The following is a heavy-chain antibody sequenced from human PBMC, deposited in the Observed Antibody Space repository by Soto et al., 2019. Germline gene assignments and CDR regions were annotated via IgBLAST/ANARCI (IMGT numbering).Heavy chain of an antibody. CDR1: GFTFSNYY. J-gene: IGHJ4*02. CDR3: ATPYSSSFLGY. Sequence: GGSLTLSCAASGFTFSNYYMSWIRQAAGKGLEWVSYISSSGSTIYYADSVKGRFTISSDNVKNSLYLQMNSLRAEDTAVYYFATPYSSSFLGYWGQGTLVTVSS. CDR2: ISSSGSTI. V-gene: IGHV3-11*01. D-gene: IGHD6-6*01.